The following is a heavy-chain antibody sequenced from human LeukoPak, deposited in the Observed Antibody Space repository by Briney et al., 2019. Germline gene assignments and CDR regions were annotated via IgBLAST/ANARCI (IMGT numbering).Heavy chain of an antibody. CDR3: AKDSRHLSSTRGGLKESRGGFSDY. Sequence: GGSLRLSCAASGFTVSRNYMSWVRQAPGKGLEWVSTISGSGGGTYFADSVKGRFTISRDNSRNTLYLQMNNLRAEDTAVYYCAKDSRHLSSTRGGLKESRGGFSDYWGQGTLVTVSS. D-gene: IGHD6-13*01. CDR1: GFTVSRNY. J-gene: IGHJ4*02. CDR2: ISGSGGGT. V-gene: IGHV3-23*01.